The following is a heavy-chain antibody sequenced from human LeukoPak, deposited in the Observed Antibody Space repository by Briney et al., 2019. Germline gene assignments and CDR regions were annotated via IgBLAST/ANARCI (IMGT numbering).Heavy chain of an antibody. CDR3: AKDPRYGPTKKFDY. D-gene: IGHD3-16*01. CDR1: GFTFSSYA. CDR2: ISGSGGST. Sequence: GGSLRLSCAASGFTFSSYAMSWIRQAPGKGLEWVSAISGSGGSTYYADSVKGRFTISRDNSKNTLYLQMNSLRAEDTAVYYCAKDPRYGPTKKFDYWGQGTLVTVSS. V-gene: IGHV3-23*01. J-gene: IGHJ4*02.